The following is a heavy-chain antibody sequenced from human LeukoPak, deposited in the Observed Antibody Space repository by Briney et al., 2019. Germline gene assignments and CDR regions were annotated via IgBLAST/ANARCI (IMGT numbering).Heavy chain of an antibody. CDR3: ARSYNSGWYYFDY. D-gene: IGHD6-19*01. J-gene: IGHJ4*02. CDR2: IYYSGTT. V-gene: IGHV4-59*01. CDR1: GDSINSDY. Sequence: PSETLSLTCTVSGDSINSDYWSWIRQPPGKGLEWIGYIYYSGTTNFNPTLKSRDTMSLGTSKKQFSLKLSSVTAADTAVYYCARSYNSGWYYFDYWGQGTLVTVSS.